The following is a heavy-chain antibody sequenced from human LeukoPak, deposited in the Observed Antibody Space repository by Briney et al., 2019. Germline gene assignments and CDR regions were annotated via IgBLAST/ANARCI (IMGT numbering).Heavy chain of an antibody. CDR3: ARDPPSYSSSWYGENY. D-gene: IGHD6-13*01. CDR2: ISSSGSTI. Sequence: PGGSLRLSCAASGFTFSIYEMNWVRQAPGKGLEWVSYISSSGSTIYYADSVKGRFTISRDNAKNSLYLQMNSLRAEDTAVYYCARDPPSYSSSWYGENYWGQGTLVTVSS. J-gene: IGHJ4*02. V-gene: IGHV3-48*03. CDR1: GFTFSIYE.